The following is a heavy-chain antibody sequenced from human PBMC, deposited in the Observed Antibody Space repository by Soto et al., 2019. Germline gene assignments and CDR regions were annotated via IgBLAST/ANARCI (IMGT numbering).Heavy chain of an antibody. Sequence: EVQLLESGGDLVQPGGSLRLSWAASGFTLSNNAMSWFRQAPGKGLEGVSTFSGTGGYTYYADSVKGRFTISRDDSKNTLFLHMNSLRAADTAVYYCARGQRALITYGPFDPWGQGTLVTVSS. V-gene: IGHV3-23*01. CDR1: GFTLSNNA. J-gene: IGHJ5*02. CDR2: FSGTGGYT. CDR3: ARGQRALITYGPFDP. D-gene: IGHD4-17*01.